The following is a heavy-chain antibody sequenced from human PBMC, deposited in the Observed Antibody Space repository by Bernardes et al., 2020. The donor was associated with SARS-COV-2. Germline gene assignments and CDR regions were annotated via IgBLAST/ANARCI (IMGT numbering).Heavy chain of an antibody. CDR2: ISGSGGSR. CDR1: GFTFSVYA. V-gene: IGHV3-23*01. CDR3: AKSYDSSGYSGDRREFDY. Sequence: GGSLRLSCAASGFTFSVYAMSWVRQAPGKGLEWVSGISGSGGSRYYADSVKVRFTISRDNSKNTLYLQMNSLRAEDTAVYYCAKSYDSSGYSGDRREFDYWGQEPWSPSPQ. D-gene: IGHD3-22*01. J-gene: IGHJ4*01.